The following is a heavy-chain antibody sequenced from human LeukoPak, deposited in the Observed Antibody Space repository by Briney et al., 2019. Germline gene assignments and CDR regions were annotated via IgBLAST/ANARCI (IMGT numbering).Heavy chain of an antibody. CDR1: GFTFSSYS. J-gene: IGHJ4*02. D-gene: IGHD3-22*01. V-gene: IGHV3-48*02. Sequence: AGSLRLSCAASGFTFSSYSMNWVRQAPGKGLEWVSYISSSISTRYYADSVKGRFTISRDNAKNSLYLPITSPRDEDTAVYYCARDLDSSGYYRTYYWGQGTVVTVSS. CDR3: ARDLDSSGYYRTYY. CDR2: ISSSISTR.